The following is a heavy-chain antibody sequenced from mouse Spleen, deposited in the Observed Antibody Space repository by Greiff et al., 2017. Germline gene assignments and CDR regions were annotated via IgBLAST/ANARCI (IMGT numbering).Heavy chain of an antibody. CDR2: IDPETGGT. V-gene: IGHV1-15*01. J-gene: IGHJ3*01. Sequence: VQLQQSGAELVRPGASVTLSCKASGYTFTDYEMHWVKQTPVHGLEWIGAIDPETGGTAYNQKFKGKAILTADKSSSTAYMELRSLTSEDSAVYYCTSEYGNSWFAYWGQGTLVTVSA. CDR1: GYTFTDYE. CDR3: TSEYGNSWFAY. D-gene: IGHD2-1*01.